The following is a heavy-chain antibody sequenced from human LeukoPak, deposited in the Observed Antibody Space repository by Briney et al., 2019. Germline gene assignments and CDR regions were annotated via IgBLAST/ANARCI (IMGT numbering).Heavy chain of an antibody. Sequence: GGSLRLSCAASGLSGRLYAMSWVRQAPGKGLEWVGRIKSKSAGGKTDYAAPMKGRFTISRDDSKNTLYLQMNSLKTEDTAVYYCTAEYDSSGYYPWFFDLWGRGTLVTASS. V-gene: IGHV3-15*01. CDR2: IKSKSAGGKT. CDR1: GLSGRLYA. D-gene: IGHD3-22*01. J-gene: IGHJ2*01. CDR3: TAEYDSSGYYPWFFDL.